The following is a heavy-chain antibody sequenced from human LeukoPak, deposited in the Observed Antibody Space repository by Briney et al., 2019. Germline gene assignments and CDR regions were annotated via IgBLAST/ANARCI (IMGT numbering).Heavy chain of an antibody. CDR2: IRYDGSNK. J-gene: IGHJ4*02. D-gene: IGHD6-13*01. Sequence: PGGSLRLSCAASGFTFSGYGMHWVRQAPGKGLEWVAFIRYDGSNKYYADSVKGRLTISRDNSKNTLYLQMNSLRAEDTAVYYCAKVRGSGSSSWYYFDYWGQGTLVTVSS. CDR1: GFTFSGYG. CDR3: AKVRGSGSSSWYYFDY. V-gene: IGHV3-30*02.